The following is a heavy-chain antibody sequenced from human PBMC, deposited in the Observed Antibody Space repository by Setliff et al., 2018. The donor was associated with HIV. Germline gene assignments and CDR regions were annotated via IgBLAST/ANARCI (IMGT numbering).Heavy chain of an antibody. Sequence: PSETLSLTCAVYGGSFSGYYWSWIRQPPGKGLEWIGEINHSGSTNFNPSLKSRVTISVDTSKNQFSLKLSSVTAADTAVYYCARRSGFALDYWGQGTLVTVSS. J-gene: IGHJ4*02. CDR2: INHSGST. D-gene: IGHD5-12*01. CDR1: GGSFSGYY. CDR3: ARRSGFALDY. V-gene: IGHV4-34*01.